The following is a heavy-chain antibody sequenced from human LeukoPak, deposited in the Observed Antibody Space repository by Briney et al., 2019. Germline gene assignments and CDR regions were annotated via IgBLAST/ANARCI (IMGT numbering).Heavy chain of an antibody. CDR3: ARGLTEWLRPPYYYYYYMDV. J-gene: IGHJ6*03. D-gene: IGHD5-12*01. Sequence: SETLSLTCTVSGGSISSSSYYWGWIRQPPGKGLEWIGEINHSGSTNYNPSLKSRVTISVDTSKNQFSLKLSSVTAADTAVYYCARGLTEWLRPPYYYYYYMDVWGKGTTVTVSS. CDR1: GGSISSSSYY. V-gene: IGHV4-39*07. CDR2: INHSGST.